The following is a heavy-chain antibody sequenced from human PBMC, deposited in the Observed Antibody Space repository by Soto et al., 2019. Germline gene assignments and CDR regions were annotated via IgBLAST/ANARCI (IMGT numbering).Heavy chain of an antibody. Sequence: EVQLVESGGGLVKPGGSLRLSCAASGFTFSSYSMNWVRQAPGKGLEWVSSISSSSSYIYYADSVKGRFTISRDNAKNSLYLQMNSLRADDTAVYYCARGYQVFWVVQAADNDAFDIWGQGTMVAVSS. CDR3: ARGYQVFWVVQAADNDAFDI. CDR1: GFTFSSYS. J-gene: IGHJ3*02. V-gene: IGHV3-21*01. D-gene: IGHD2-2*01. CDR2: ISSSSSYI.